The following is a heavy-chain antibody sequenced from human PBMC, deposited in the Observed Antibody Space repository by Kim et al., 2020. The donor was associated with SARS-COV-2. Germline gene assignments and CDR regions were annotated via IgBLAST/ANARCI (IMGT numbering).Heavy chain of an antibody. J-gene: IGHJ6*01. V-gene: IGHV3-11*05. CDR3: ARVNGDYGNYYYGMDV. Sequence: VKGRFNISRDNDKNSLYLRMNSLRAEDTAVYYCARVNGDYGNYYYGMDVWGQGATVTVSS. D-gene: IGHD4-17*01.